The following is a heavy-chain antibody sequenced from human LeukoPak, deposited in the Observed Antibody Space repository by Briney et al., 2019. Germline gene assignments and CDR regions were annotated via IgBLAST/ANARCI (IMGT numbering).Heavy chain of an antibody. CDR1: GYTFTNYG. J-gene: IGHJ4*02. V-gene: IGHV1-18*01. D-gene: IGHD3-22*01. CDR3: ARSGVGYYYDSSGYYPLDY. Sequence: ASVTVSFKASGYTFTNYGISWVRQAPGQGLEWMGWISAYSGHTNYAQKLQGRVTMTTDTSTTTAYMELRSLRSDDTAVYYCARSGVGYYYDSSGYYPLDYWGQGTLVTVSS. CDR2: ISAYSGHT.